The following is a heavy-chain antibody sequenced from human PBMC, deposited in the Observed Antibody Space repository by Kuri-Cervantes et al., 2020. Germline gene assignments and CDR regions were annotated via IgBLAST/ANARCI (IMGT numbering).Heavy chain of an antibody. Sequence: ASVKVSCKASGYTFTSYYMHWVRQAPGQGLEWMGIINPSGGSTSYAQKFQGRVTMTRDTSTSTVYMELSNLRSEDTAVYYCARSNPPRIRQYSSSLYYFDYWGQGTLVTVAS. CDR3: ARSNPPRIRQYSSSLYYFDY. D-gene: IGHD6-13*01. V-gene: IGHV1-46*01. CDR1: GYTFTSYY. CDR2: INPSGGST. J-gene: IGHJ4*02.